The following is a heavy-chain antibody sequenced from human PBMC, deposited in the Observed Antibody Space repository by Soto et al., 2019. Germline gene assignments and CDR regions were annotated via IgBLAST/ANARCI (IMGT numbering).Heavy chain of an antibody. Sequence: LSLTCSVSGGSISSGDYYWTWIRQHPGKGLEWIGYIYYSGNTYYSPSLQSRLSISVDTSKNQFSLKLYSVTAADTAMYYCARGSFSSSSSWFDPWGQGTLVTVSS. V-gene: IGHV4-31*03. CDR3: ARGSFSSSSSWFDP. CDR2: IYYSGNT. CDR1: GGSISSGDYY. J-gene: IGHJ5*02. D-gene: IGHD6-6*01.